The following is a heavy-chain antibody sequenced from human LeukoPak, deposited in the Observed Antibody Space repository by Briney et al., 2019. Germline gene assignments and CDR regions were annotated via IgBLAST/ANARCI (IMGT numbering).Heavy chain of an antibody. Sequence: GGSLRLSCAASGFTFSNAWMSWVRQAPGKGLEWVGRIKSKTDGGTTDYAAPVKGRFTISRDDSKNTLYLQMNSLKTEDTAVYYCTTKHYYDSSGYRDYWGQGTLVTVSS. J-gene: IGHJ4*02. V-gene: IGHV3-15*01. CDR3: TTKHYYDSSGYRDY. D-gene: IGHD3-22*01. CDR2: IKSKTDGGTT. CDR1: GFTFSNAW.